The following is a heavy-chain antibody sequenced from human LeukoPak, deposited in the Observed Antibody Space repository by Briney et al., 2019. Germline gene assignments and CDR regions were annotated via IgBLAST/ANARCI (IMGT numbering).Heavy chain of an antibody. D-gene: IGHD3-10*02. J-gene: IGHJ6*03. CDR1: GFTFSSYA. CDR3: ARAGSYFVYYYYMDV. V-gene: IGHV3-30-3*01. Sequence: PGGSLRLSCAASGFTFSSYAMSWVRQAPGKGLEWVAVISYDGSNKYYAASVKGRFTISRDDSKNTLYLQMNSLRAEDTAVYYCARAGSYFVYYYYMDVWGKGTTVTVSS. CDR2: ISYDGSNK.